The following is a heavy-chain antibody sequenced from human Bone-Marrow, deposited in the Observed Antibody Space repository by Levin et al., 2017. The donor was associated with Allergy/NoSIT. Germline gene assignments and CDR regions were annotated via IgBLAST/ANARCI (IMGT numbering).Heavy chain of an antibody. V-gene: IGHV5-51*01. Sequence: GASVKVSCKGSGYSFISYWIGWVRQMPGKGLEWVGIIYPGDSNIRYSPSFQGQVTISADKSINTAYLQWSSLKASDTGMYYCARHGGGGYFDTSGYYYDYWGQGTLVTVSS. CDR3: ARHGGGGYFDTSGYYYDY. CDR1: GYSFISYW. D-gene: IGHD5-12*01. CDR2: IYPGDSNI. J-gene: IGHJ4*02.